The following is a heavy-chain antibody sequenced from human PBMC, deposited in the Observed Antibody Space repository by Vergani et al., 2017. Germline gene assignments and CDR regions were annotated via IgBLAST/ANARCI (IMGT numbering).Heavy chain of an antibody. CDR1: GFTFSSYW. Sequence: EVQLLESGGGLVQPGGSLRLSCAASGFTFSSYWMHWVRQAPGKGLVWVSRINSDGSSTSYADSVKGRFTISRDNSKNTLYLQMNSLRAEDTAVYYCAKDLGGSYYGYYYYYGMDVWGQGTTVTVSS. J-gene: IGHJ6*02. CDR3: AKDLGGSYYGYYYYYGMDV. D-gene: IGHD1-26*01. V-gene: IGHV3-74*01. CDR2: INSDGSST.